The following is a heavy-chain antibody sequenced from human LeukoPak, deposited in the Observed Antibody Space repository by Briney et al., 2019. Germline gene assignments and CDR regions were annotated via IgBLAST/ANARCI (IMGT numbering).Heavy chain of an antibody. V-gene: IGHV3-53*01. Sequence: GGSLRLSCAASGFTVSSNYMSWVRQAPGKGLEWVSVIYSGGSTYYADSVKGRFTISRDNSKNTLYLQMNSLRAEDTAVYYCARGAYYYDSRGAFDIWGQGTMVTVSS. J-gene: IGHJ3*02. CDR3: ARGAYYYDSRGAFDI. D-gene: IGHD3-22*01. CDR1: GFTVSSNY. CDR2: IYSGGST.